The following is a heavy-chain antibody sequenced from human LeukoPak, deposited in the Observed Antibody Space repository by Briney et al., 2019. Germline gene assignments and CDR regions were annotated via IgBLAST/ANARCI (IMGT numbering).Heavy chain of an antibody. J-gene: IGHJ4*02. V-gene: IGHV3-23*01. CDR3: AKDKSSGRDFDY. CDR1: GFSFSSYA. Sequence: GGSLRLSCVASGFSFSSYAMSWVRQAPGKGLEWVSAISGSGGTTYYVDSVKGRFTISRDNSRNTLYLQMSSLRAEDTAVYYCAKDKSSGRDFDYWGQGTLVTVSS. CDR2: ISGSGGTT. D-gene: IGHD1-1*01.